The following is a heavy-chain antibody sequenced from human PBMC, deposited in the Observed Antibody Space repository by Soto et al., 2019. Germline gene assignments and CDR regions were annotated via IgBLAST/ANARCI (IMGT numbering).Heavy chain of an antibody. D-gene: IGHD3-22*01. CDR1: GGSISSYY. V-gene: IGHV4-4*07. CDR3: ARVSSGYYNWFDP. CDR2: IYSGGST. Sequence: NPSETLSLTCSVSGGSISSYYWSWIRQPAGKGLEWIGRIYSGGSTHFNPSLKSRVTMSVDTSKNQLSLRLSSVTAADTAVYYCARVSSGYYNWFDPWGQGTLVTVSS. J-gene: IGHJ5*02.